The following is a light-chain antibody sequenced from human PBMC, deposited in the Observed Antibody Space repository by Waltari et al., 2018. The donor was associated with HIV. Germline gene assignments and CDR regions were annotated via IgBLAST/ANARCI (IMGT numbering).Light chain of an antibody. CDR1: SGHSSNI. J-gene: IGLJ3*02. CDR3: ETWDSSTWV. Sequence: QPVLTPSSSASASLGSSVKLTCSLTSGHSSNIVAWHQQQPGKAPRYLWKLEGGGSYNKGSGVPDRFSGSSSGADRYLTISNLQFEDEADYYCETWDSSTWVFGGGTNLTVL. V-gene: IGLV4-60*02. CDR2: LEGGGSY.